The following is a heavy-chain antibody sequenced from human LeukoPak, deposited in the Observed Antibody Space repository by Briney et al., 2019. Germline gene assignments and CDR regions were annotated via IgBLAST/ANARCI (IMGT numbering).Heavy chain of an antibody. V-gene: IGHV1-69*05. Sequence: ASVKVSCKASGGTFSSYAISWVRQAPGQGLEWMGRIIPIFGTANYAQKFQGRVTITTDESTSTAYRELSSLRSEDTAVYYCARAGYSYAQDAFDIWGQGTMVTVSS. CDR1: GGTFSSYA. J-gene: IGHJ3*02. CDR3: ARAGYSYAQDAFDI. CDR2: IIPIFGTA. D-gene: IGHD5-18*01.